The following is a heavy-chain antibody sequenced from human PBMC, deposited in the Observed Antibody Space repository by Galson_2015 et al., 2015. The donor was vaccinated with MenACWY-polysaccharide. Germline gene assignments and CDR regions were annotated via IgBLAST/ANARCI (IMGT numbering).Heavy chain of an antibody. V-gene: IGHV4-59*01. CDR2: ISYSGST. D-gene: IGHD4-17*01. Sequence: ATLSLTCTVSGGSISSYYWSWIRQPPGTGLEWIGYISYSGSTNYNPSLKSRVTMSVNTSKNQFSLKLSSVTAADTAVYYCARAYGVRFYFDYSGQGTLVTVSS. J-gene: IGHJ4*02. CDR3: ARAYGVRFYFDY. CDR1: GGSISSYY.